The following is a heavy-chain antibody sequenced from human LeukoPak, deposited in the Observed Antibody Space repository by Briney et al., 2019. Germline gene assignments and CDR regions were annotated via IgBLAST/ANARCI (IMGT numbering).Heavy chain of an antibody. CDR2: IYNSGST. V-gene: IGHV4-30-4*01. D-gene: IGHD6-19*01. CDR3: ARDHSSGTGASYYYYYYGMDV. J-gene: IGHJ6*02. CDR1: GGSIGSGDFY. Sequence: KPSETLSLTCSVSGGSIGSGDFYWSWIRQPPGKGLEWIGYIYNSGSTFYNPSLKSRVTISVDTSKNQFSLKLNSVTAADTAVYYCARDHSSGTGASYYYYYYGMDVWGQGTTVTVSS.